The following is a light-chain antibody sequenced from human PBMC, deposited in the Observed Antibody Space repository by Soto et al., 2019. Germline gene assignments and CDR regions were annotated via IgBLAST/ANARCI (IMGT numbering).Light chain of an antibody. CDR2: GTS. J-gene: IGKJ4*01. CDR3: QQCGSSPPT. Sequence: EIVLTQSPGTLPLSPGDRATLSCRASQSVSSLYFAWYQQKPGQAPRLLIYGTSSRATGIPDRFSGSGSGTDFALTISRLEPEDFAVYHCQQCGSSPPTFGGGTKVDIK. CDR1: QSVSSLY. V-gene: IGKV3-20*01.